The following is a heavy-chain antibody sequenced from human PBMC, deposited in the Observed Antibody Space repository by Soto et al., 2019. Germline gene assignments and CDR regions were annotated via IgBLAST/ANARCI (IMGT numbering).Heavy chain of an antibody. D-gene: IGHD3-9*01. CDR2: ISSNGGST. V-gene: IGHV3-64D*06. CDR1: GFTFSSYA. Sequence: LRLSCSASGFTFSSYAMHWVRQAPGKGLEYVSAISSNGGSTYYADSVKGRFTISRDNSKNTLYLQMSSLRAEDTAVYYCVKEYYDILTGYSGYFDYWGQGTLVTVSS. J-gene: IGHJ4*02. CDR3: VKEYYDILTGYSGYFDY.